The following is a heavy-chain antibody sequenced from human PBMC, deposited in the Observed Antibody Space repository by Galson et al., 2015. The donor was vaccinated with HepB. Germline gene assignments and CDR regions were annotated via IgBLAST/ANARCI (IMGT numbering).Heavy chain of an antibody. CDR3: ARDKNPTTVLRGVIENNFYYMDV. Sequence: SVKVSCKASGGTFRSYAISWVRQAPGQGLEWMGGFIPMFGTANYAQEFQGRVTITADESTSTAYMEVSSLRSEDTAVYYCARDKNPTTVLRGVIENNFYYMDVWGKGTTVPVSS. V-gene: IGHV1-69*13. CDR1: GGTFRSYA. J-gene: IGHJ6*03. D-gene: IGHD3-10*01. CDR2: FIPMFGTA.